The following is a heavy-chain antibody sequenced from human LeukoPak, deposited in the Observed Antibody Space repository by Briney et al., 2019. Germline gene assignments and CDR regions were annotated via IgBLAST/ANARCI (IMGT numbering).Heavy chain of an antibody. J-gene: IGHJ5*02. Sequence: SVKVSCKASGGTFSSYAISWVRQAPGQGLEWMGRIIPIFGTANYAQKFQGRVTITTDESTSTAYMELSSLRSEDTAVYYCARSVWFGELFDWFDPWGQGTLVTVSS. V-gene: IGHV1-69*05. CDR2: IIPIFGTA. CDR3: ARSVWFGELFDWFDP. D-gene: IGHD3-10*01. CDR1: GGTFSSYA.